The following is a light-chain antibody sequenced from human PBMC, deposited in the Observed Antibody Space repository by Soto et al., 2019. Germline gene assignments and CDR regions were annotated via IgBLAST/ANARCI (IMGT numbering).Light chain of an antibody. Sequence: DIQMTQSPSILSASVGDRVTINCRASQSISTWLAWYQQKSGKAPKLLIYKASSLESGVPSRFSGSGSGTEFTLTISCLQRDDFATYYCQQDNSYPRTFGQGTKVQIK. CDR1: QSISTW. CDR2: KAS. V-gene: IGKV1-5*03. CDR3: QQDNSYPRT. J-gene: IGKJ1*01.